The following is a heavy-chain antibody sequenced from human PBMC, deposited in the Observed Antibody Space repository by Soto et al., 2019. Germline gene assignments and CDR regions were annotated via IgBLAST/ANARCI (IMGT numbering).Heavy chain of an antibody. CDR2: ISYDGSNK. J-gene: IGHJ4*02. CDR3: AMLYYYDSSDFDY. Sequence: GGSLRLSCGASGFTFRSYAMHWVRQAPGKGLEWVAVISYDGSNKYYADSVKGRFTISRDNSKNTLYLQMNSLRAEDTAVYYCAMLYYYDSSDFDYWGQGTLVTVSS. D-gene: IGHD3-22*01. V-gene: IGHV3-30-3*01. CDR1: GFTFRSYA.